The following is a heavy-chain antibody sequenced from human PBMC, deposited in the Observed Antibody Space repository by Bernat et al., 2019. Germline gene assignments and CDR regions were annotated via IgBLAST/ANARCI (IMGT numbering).Heavy chain of an antibody. CDR1: GGTFSSYA. V-gene: IGHV1-69*01. Sequence: QVQLVQSGAEVKKPGSSVKVSCKASGGTFSSYAISWVRQAPGQGLEWMGGIIPIFGTANYAQKFRGRVTITADESTSTAYMELSSLRSEDTAVYYCASFRANTSYYYYYYYMDVWGKGTTVTVSS. CDR3: ASFRANTSYYYYYYYMDV. J-gene: IGHJ6*03. CDR2: IIPIFGTA.